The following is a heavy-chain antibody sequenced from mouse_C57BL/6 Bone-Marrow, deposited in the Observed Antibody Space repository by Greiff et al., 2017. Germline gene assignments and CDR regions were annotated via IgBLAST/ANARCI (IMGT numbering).Heavy chain of an antibody. J-gene: IGHJ1*03. V-gene: IGHV1-55*01. CDR3: ARPYYSNYWYFDV. Sequence: QVQLQQPGAELVKPGASVKMSCKASGYTFTSYWITWVKQRPGQGLEWIGDIYPGSGSTNYNEKFKSKDTLTVDTSSSTAYMQLRSLTSEGSAVYYCARPYYSNYWYFDVWGTGTTVTVSS. CDR1: GYTFTSYW. CDR2: IYPGSGST. D-gene: IGHD2-5*01.